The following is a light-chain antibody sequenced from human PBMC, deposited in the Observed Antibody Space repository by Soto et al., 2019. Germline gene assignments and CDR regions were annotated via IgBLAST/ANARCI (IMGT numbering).Light chain of an antibody. Sequence: EIVLTQSPGTLSLSPGERATLSCRASQIVSSSYLAWYQQKPGQAPRLLIYGASSRATDIPDRFSGSGSGTDFTLTISRLEPEDFAVFYCQQYGSSPWTFGQGTKLEIK. V-gene: IGKV3-20*01. CDR1: QIVSSSY. CDR3: QQYGSSPWT. CDR2: GAS. J-gene: IGKJ1*01.